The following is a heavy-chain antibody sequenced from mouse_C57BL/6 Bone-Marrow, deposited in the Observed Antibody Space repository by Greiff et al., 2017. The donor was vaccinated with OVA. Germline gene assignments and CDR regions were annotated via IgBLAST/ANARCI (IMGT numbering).Heavy chain of an antibody. CDR2: ISDGGRYS. J-gene: IGHJ4*01. CDR3: AFLWAMDY. V-gene: IGHV5-4*03. CDR1: GFTFSSYA. Sequence: EVKVEESGGGLVQPGGSLQLSCAASGFTFSSYAMSWVRQTPEKRLEWVATISDGGRYSYSPANVSGRFTISRDNAKNNLYLQMSHLKTEDTAMYYCAFLWAMDYWGQGASVTVSS.